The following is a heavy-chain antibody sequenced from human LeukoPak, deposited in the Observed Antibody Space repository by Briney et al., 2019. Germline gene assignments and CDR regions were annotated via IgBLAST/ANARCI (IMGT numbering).Heavy chain of an antibody. V-gene: IGHV3-48*01. D-gene: IGHD2/OR15-2a*01. Sequence: GGSLRLSCAASGFTFSSYSMNWVRQAPGKGLEWVSYISSSSSTIYYADSVKGRFTISRDNAKNSLYLQMNSLRAEDTAVYYCARDPRRIKNPNLGWDYWGQGTLVTVSS. CDR1: GFTFSSYS. CDR2: ISSSSSTI. CDR3: ARDPRRIKNPNLGWDY. J-gene: IGHJ4*02.